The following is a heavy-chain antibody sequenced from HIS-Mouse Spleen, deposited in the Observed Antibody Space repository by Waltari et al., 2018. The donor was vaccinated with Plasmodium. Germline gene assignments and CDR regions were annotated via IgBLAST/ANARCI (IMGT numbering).Heavy chain of an antibody. V-gene: IGHV3-7*01. J-gene: IGHJ2*01. D-gene: IGHD6-13*01. Sequence: EVQLVESGGGLVQPGGSLRLSCAASGFTFSSYWMSWVRQAPGKGLGGVDKIKQDGSEKYYVDSGKGRFTISRDNAKNSLYLQMNSLRAEDTAVYYCASSWYWYFDLWGRGTLVTVSS. CDR1: GFTFSSYW. CDR2: IKQDGSEK. CDR3: ASSWYWYFDL.